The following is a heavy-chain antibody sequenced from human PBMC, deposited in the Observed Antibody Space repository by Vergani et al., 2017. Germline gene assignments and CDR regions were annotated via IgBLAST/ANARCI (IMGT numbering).Heavy chain of an antibody. J-gene: IGHJ6*02. Sequence: QVQVVQSGAEVKKSGASVKVSCKTSGYTFSNYYMHWVRQAPGQGLEWMGIINPSGGHTNYAQKFQGRVTMTRDTSTSTVYMELSSLRSEDTAVYYCARVPPAAENYYYYGMDVWGQGTTVTVSS. V-gene: IGHV1-46*01. CDR2: INPSGGHT. D-gene: IGHD2-2*01. CDR3: ARVPPAAENYYYYGMDV. CDR1: GYTFSNYY.